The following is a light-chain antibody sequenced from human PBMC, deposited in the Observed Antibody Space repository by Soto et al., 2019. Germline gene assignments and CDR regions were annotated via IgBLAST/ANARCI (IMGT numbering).Light chain of an antibody. CDR3: SSYTSSSTYV. V-gene: IGLV2-14*01. CDR1: SSDVGGYNY. Sequence: ALTQPASVSGSPGQSITISCTGTSSDVGGYNYVSWYQQHPGKAPKLMIYEVSNRPSGVSNRFSGSKSGNTASLTIPGLQAEDEADYYCSSYTSSSTYVFGTGTKVTVL. J-gene: IGLJ1*01. CDR2: EVS.